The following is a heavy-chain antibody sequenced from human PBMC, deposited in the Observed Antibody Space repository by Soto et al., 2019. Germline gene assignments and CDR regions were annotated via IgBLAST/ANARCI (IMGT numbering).Heavy chain of an antibody. J-gene: IGHJ6*02. CDR1: GGSISSYY. Sequence: SETLSLTCTVSGGSISSYYWSWIRQPPGKGLEWIGYIYYSGSTNYNPSLKSRVTISVDTSKNQFSLKLNSVTAADTAVYYCARLTYYCDSSGYYDDNYYYGMDVWGQGTTVTV. D-gene: IGHD3-22*01. V-gene: IGHV4-59*08. CDR3: ARLTYYCDSSGYYDDNYYYGMDV. CDR2: IYYSGST.